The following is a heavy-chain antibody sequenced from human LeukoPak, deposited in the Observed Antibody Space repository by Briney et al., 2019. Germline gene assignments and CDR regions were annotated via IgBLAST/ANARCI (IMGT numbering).Heavy chain of an antibody. CDR2: MNPNSGNT. Sequence: ASVKVSCKASGYTFTSYDINWVRQATGQGLEWMGWMNPNSGNTGYAQKFQGRVTMTRNTSISTAYMELSSLRSEDTAVYYCARGLEFVVVTAIYYWGQGTLVTVSS. D-gene: IGHD2-21*02. J-gene: IGHJ4*02. CDR1: GYTFTSYD. V-gene: IGHV1-8*01. CDR3: ARGLEFVVVTAIYY.